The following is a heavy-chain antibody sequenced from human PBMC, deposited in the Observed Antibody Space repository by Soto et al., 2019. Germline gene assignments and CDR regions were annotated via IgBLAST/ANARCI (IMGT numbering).Heavy chain of an antibody. CDR3: AGARYCTSASCPGYFQH. CDR1: GGSFTGYY. J-gene: IGHJ1*01. CDR2: INHSGTT. Sequence: SETLSLTCAVYGGSFTGYYWSWIRQPPGKGLEWIGEINHSGTTNYNPSLESRVTISVDTSKNQFSLKLTSVTAADTAVYYCAGARYCTSASCPGYFQHWGQGTLVTVSS. V-gene: IGHV4-34*01. D-gene: IGHD2-2*01.